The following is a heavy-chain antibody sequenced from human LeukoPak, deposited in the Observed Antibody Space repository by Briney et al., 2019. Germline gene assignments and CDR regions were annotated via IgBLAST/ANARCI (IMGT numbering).Heavy chain of an antibody. CDR2: IYSGCPT. D-gene: IGHD6-13*01. J-gene: IGHJ4*02. CDR3: ARVRESSSWYERYFDY. Sequence: PGGSLRLSCAAPGFTVSSNYMNWVRQAPGKGLEWVSVIYSGCPTYYADSVKGRFTISRDNSKNTLYLQMNSLRAEDTAVYYCARVRESSSWYERYFDYWGQGTLVTVSS. CDR1: GFTVSSNY. V-gene: IGHV3-66*01.